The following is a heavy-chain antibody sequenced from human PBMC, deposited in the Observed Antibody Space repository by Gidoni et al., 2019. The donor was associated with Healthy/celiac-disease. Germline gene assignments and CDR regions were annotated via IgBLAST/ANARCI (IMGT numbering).Heavy chain of an antibody. D-gene: IGHD3-9*01. CDR1: GYTFTGYY. CDR2: INPNSGGT. J-gene: IGHJ3*02. CDR3: ARSPPHYDILTGYYTASDFDI. V-gene: IGHV1-2*02. Sequence: QVPLVQSGAEVKQPGASVKLSCKASGYTFTGYYMHWGRPAPGQGLEWMGWINPNSGGTNYAQKFQGRVTRTRDTSISTADMELSRLRSDDTAVYDCARSPPHYDILTGYYTASDFDIWGQGTMVTVSS.